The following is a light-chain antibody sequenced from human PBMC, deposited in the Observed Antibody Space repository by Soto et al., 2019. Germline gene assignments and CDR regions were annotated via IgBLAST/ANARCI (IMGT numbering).Light chain of an antibody. V-gene: IGKV1-17*01. CDR2: TAS. CDR3: LQHNSYPWT. CDR1: QGIRND. Sequence: DIQMTQSPSSLSASVGDRITITCRARQGIRNDLGWYQQKPGKAPPRLIYTASSLQTGVPSRFIGRGSGTAFTLTISCLQPEDFATYDCLQHNSYPWTCGRPTKVEIK. J-gene: IGKJ1*01.